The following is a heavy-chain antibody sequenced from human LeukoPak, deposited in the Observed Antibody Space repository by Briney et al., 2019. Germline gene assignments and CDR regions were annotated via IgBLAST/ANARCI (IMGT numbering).Heavy chain of an antibody. CDR3: ARVADYYDSSGYYPYYYYYYGMDV. J-gene: IGHJ6*02. CDR2: IYYSGST. V-gene: IGHV4-59*01. CDR1: GGSISSYY. Sequence: PSETLSLTCTVSGGSISSYYWSWIRQPPGKGLEWIGYIYYSGSTNYNPSLKSRVTISVDTSKNQFSLKLSSVTAADTAVYYCARVADYYDSSGYYPYYYYYYGMDVWGQGTTVAVSS. D-gene: IGHD3-22*01.